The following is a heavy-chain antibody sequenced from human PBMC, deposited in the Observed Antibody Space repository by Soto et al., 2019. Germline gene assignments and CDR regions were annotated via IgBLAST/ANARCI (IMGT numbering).Heavy chain of an antibody. CDR2: ISTYNGNT. V-gene: IGHV1-18*01. CDR1: GYTFTTCG. CDR3: ARGPTDYYDNSGDYFLDY. D-gene: IGHD3-22*01. Sequence: QVQLVQSGAEVEKPGASVKVSCKASGYTFTTCGMSWVRQAPGQGLDWMGWISTYNGNTKYAERLQGRVTMTTDTTTSTAYMELRSLRSDDTAVYYCARGPTDYYDNSGDYFLDYWGQGTLVTVSS. J-gene: IGHJ4*02.